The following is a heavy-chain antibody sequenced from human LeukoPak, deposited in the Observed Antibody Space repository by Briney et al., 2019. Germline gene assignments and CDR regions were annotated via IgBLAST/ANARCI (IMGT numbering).Heavy chain of an antibody. D-gene: IGHD3-16*01. V-gene: IGHV5-51*01. J-gene: IGHJ5*02. CDR1: GYSFTSYW. CDR2: IYPGDSDT. CDR3: ARYVPSSAPRRVPNWFDP. Sequence: GESLKISCKGSGYSFTSYWIGWVRQMPGKGLEWMGIIYPGDSDTRYSPSFQGQVTISADKSISTAYLQWSSLKASDTATYYCARYVPSSAPRRVPNWFDPWGQGTLVTVSS.